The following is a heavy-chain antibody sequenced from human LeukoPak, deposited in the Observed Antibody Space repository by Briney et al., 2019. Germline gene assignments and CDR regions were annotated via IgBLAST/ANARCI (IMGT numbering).Heavy chain of an antibody. D-gene: IGHD2-2*01. J-gene: IGHJ4*02. CDR3: ARVVGSTSPMGY. CDR2: ISSSSSYI. CDR1: GLTFSSYS. Sequence: GGSLRLSCAASGLTFSSYSMNWVRQAPGKGLEWVSSISSSSSYIYYADSVKGRFTISRDNAKNSLYLQMNSLRAEDTAVYYCARVVGSTSPMGYWGQGTLVTVSS. V-gene: IGHV3-21*01.